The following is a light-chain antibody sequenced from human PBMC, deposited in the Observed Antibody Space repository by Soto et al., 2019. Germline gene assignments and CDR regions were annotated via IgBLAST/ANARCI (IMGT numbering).Light chain of an antibody. Sequence: DIQMTQSPSTLSASVGDRVTITCRASQSIDSWLAWYQQKPGKAPKLLIYKASTLKSGVPSRFYGSGSGTEFTLSINNLQPDDFATYYCLQYNSDSRIFGQGTRVEVK. CDR1: QSIDSW. CDR2: KAS. J-gene: IGKJ1*01. V-gene: IGKV1-5*03. CDR3: LQYNSDSRI.